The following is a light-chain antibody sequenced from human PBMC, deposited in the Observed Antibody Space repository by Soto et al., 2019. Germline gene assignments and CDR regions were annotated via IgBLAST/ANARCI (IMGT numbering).Light chain of an antibody. CDR2: DAS. V-gene: IGKV3-11*01. CDR3: QQRSNWGIT. CDR1: LSVNTF. Sequence: IVLTQSPATLSLSPGEDATLSCRASLSVNTFLAWYQQKPGQAPRLLIYDASNRATGIPPRFSGSGSGTDFTLNISSLEPEDFVFYYCQQRSNWGITFGQGTRLEIK. J-gene: IGKJ5*01.